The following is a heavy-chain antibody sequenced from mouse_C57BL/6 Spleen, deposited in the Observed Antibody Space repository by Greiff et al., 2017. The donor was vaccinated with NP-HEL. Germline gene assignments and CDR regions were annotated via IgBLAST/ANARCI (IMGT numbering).Heavy chain of an antibody. CDR3: ARRDDYVPMDY. CDR1: GYTFTDYY. Sequence: EVQLQQSGPELVKPGASVKISCKASGYTFTDYYMNWVKQSHGKSLEWIGDINPNNGGTSYNQKFKGKATLTVDKSSSTAYMELRSLTSEDSAVYYCARRDDYVPMDYWGQGTSVTVSS. V-gene: IGHV1-26*01. D-gene: IGHD2-4*01. J-gene: IGHJ4*01. CDR2: INPNNGGT.